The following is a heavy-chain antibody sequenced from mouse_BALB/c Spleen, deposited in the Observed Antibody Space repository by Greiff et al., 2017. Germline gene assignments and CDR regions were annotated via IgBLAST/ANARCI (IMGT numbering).Heavy chain of an antibody. D-gene: IGHD2-14*01. CDR1: GFSLTSYG. CDR2: IWAGGST. J-gene: IGHJ4*01. Sequence: VQLVESGPGLVAPSQSLSITCTVSGFSLTSYGVHWVRQPPGKGLEWLGVIWAGGSTNYNSALMSRLSISKDNSKSQVFLKMNSLQTDDTAMYYCARDREEVRRGDAMDYWGQGTSVTVSS. V-gene: IGHV2-9*02. CDR3: ARDREEVRRGDAMDY.